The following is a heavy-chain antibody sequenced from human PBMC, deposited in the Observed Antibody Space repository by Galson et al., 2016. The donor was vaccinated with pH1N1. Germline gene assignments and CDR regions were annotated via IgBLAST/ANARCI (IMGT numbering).Heavy chain of an antibody. CDR3: ATETGSSGMDV. CDR1: GGTLSRHT. CDR2: ILPIVGIT. V-gene: IGHV1-69*02. D-gene: IGHD3-10*01. Sequence: SVKVSCKASGGTLSRHTISWVRQAPGQGLEWMGRILPIVGITNYAQKLQGRVTIIADRFTSTVSMELSGRTSDDTAVYYRATETGSSGMDVWDQGTTVTVSS. J-gene: IGHJ6*02.